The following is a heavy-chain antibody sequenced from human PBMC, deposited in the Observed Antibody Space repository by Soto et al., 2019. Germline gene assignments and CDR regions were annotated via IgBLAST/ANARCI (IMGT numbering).Heavy chain of an antibody. CDR3: ARSGGNYYHGLDV. Sequence: QVQLVESGGGVVQPGRSLRLSCAASGFTFSSHAMYWIRQAPGKGLEWVAVISFDGSEKYFTDSVRGRFTISRDNSRNTLWLQMNSLRVDDTAVYYCARSGGNYYHGLDVWGQGTTVTVSS. CDR2: ISFDGSEK. CDR1: GFTFSSHA. J-gene: IGHJ6*02. V-gene: IGHV3-30-3*01. D-gene: IGHD3-16*01.